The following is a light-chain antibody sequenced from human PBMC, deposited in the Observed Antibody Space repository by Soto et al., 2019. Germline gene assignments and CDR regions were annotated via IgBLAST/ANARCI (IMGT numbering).Light chain of an antibody. CDR3: QQYGSSPLT. V-gene: IGKV3-20*01. Sequence: EIGLTQSPGTLSLSVGERVTLSCRASQSVSSYLAWYQQTPGQAPRLLIYDTSNRATGTPDRFSGSGSGTDFTLTISRLEPEDCTVYYCQQYGSSPLTFGGGTTVEIK. CDR2: DTS. CDR1: QSVSSY. J-gene: IGKJ4*01.